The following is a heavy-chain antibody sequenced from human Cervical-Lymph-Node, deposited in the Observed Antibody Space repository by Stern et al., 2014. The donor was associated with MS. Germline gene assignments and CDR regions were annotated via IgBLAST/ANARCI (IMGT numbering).Heavy chain of an antibody. V-gene: IGHV3-21*01. CDR3: ARGRGGNYRYYFDY. D-gene: IGHD4-23*01. CDR1: GFTFSSYS. Sequence: EVQLVESGGGLVKPGGSLRLSCAASGFTFSSYSMNWVRQAPGKGLEWVASISTGGSYIYYADSLQGRVTISRDNAKNSLYLQMNSLRAEDTAVYYCARGRGGNYRYYFDYWGQGTLVTVSS. J-gene: IGHJ4*02. CDR2: ISTGGSYI.